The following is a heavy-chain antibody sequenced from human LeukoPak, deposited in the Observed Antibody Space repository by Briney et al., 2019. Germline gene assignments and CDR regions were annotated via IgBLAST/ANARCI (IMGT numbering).Heavy chain of an antibody. CDR2: ISTYNNNT. V-gene: IGHV1-18*01. CDR3: ARERGGNSGWGFDY. CDR1: GYTFTSYG. D-gene: IGHD4-23*01. Sequence: ASVKVSCKASGYTFTSYGISWVRQAPGQGLEWLGWISTYNNNTHYAQKFQGRVTITADESTSTAYMELSSLRSEDTAVYYCARERGGNSGWGFDYWGQGTLVTVSS. J-gene: IGHJ4*02.